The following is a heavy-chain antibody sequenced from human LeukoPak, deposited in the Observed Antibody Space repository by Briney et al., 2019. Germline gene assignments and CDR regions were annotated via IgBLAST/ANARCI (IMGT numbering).Heavy chain of an antibody. CDR3: ARHVGYGNNWFDP. CDR1: GGSITSYY. V-gene: IGHV4-59*08. Sequence: PSETLSLTCTVSGGSITSYYWSWIRQPPGKGLEWIGYICYSGSTNYNPSLKSRVTISVDTSKNQFSLKLRSVTAADTAVYYCARHVGYGNNWFDPWGQGTLVTVSS. D-gene: IGHD5-18*01. J-gene: IGHJ5*02. CDR2: ICYSGST.